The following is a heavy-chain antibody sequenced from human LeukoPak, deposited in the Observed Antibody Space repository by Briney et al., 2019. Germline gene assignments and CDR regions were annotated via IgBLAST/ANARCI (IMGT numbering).Heavy chain of an antibody. CDR2: IYSGGST. D-gene: IGHD6-19*01. CDR3: ARDRQWLVRGLYYYGMDV. Sequence: PGGSLRLSCAASGFTVSSNYMSWVRQAPGKGLEWVSVIYSGGSTYYADSVKGRFTISRDNSKNTLYLQMNSLRAEDTAMYYCARDRQWLVRGLYYYGMDVWGQGTTVTVSS. J-gene: IGHJ6*02. V-gene: IGHV3-66*02. CDR1: GFTVSSNY.